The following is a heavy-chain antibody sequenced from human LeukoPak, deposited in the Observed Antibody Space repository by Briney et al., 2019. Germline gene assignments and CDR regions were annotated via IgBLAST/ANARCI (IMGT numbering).Heavy chain of an antibody. J-gene: IGHJ4*02. CDR3: AMEFYDSSGYYPDG. V-gene: IGHV3-53*01. CDR1: GFTFSSYA. Sequence: GGSLRLSCAASGFTFSSYAMSWVRQAPGKGLEWVSVIYSGGSTYYADSVKGRFTISRDNSKNTLYLQMNSLRAEDTAVYYCAMEFYDSSGYYPDGWGQGTLVTVSS. CDR2: IYSGGST. D-gene: IGHD3-22*01.